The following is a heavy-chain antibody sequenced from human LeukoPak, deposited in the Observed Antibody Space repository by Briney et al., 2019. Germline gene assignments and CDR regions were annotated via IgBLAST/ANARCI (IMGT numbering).Heavy chain of an antibody. V-gene: IGHV3-13*01. CDR3: ARGRVRGAIDY. J-gene: IGHJ4*02. CDR2: IGTAGDT. CDR1: GFTFSGFW. D-gene: IGHD3-10*01. Sequence: GGSLRLSCAASGFTFSGFWMNWVRQATGKGLEWVSAIGTAGDTYYPGSVKGRFTISRENAKNSLYLQMNSLRAGDTAVYYCARGRVRGAIDYWGQGTLVTVSS.